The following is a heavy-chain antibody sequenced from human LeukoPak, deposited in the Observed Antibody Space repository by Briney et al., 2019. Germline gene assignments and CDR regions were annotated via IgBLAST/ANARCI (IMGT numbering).Heavy chain of an antibody. Sequence: SETLSLTCTVSGGSISTYYWSWIRQPAGKGLEWIGRIYTSGSTNYNPSLKCRVTMSLDTSKNQFSLKLSSVTAADTAVYYCASAPYSSSWYYFDYWGQGTLVTVSS. J-gene: IGHJ4*02. V-gene: IGHV4-4*07. CDR3: ASAPYSSSWYYFDY. CDR1: GGSISTYY. CDR2: IYTSGST. D-gene: IGHD6-13*01.